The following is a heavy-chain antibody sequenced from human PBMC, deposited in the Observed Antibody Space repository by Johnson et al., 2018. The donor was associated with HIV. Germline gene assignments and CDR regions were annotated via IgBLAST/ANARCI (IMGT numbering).Heavy chain of an antibody. D-gene: IGHD6-13*01. J-gene: IGHJ3*02. CDR1: GFTFSSYG. V-gene: IGHV3-33*01. Sequence: QVQLVESGGGVVQPGRSLRLSCAASGFTFSSYGMHWVRQAPGKGLEWAAFIRYDGSNKYYADSVKGRFTISRDNSKNTLYLQMNSLRAEDTALYYCASHRSIAADDAFDIWSQGTMVTVSS. CDR3: ASHRSIAADDAFDI. CDR2: IRYDGSNK.